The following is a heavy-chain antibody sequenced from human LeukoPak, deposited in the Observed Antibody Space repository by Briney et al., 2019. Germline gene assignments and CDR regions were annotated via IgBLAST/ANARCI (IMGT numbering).Heavy chain of an antibody. J-gene: IGHJ5*02. D-gene: IGHD3-10*01. CDR2: ISSSGSTI. Sequence: GRSLRLSCAASGFTFSRFWMTWVREAPGKRPEWVSYISSSGSTIYYADSVKGRFTISRDNAKNSLYLQMNSLRPEDTAVYYCASDLSSVHSWFGDLLWGPGSFDPWGQGTLVTVPS. CDR3: ASDLSSVHSWFGDLLWGPGSFDP. CDR1: GFTFSRFW. V-gene: IGHV3-48*04.